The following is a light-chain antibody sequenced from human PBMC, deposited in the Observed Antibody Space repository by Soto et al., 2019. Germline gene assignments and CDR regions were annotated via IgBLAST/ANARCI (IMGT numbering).Light chain of an antibody. CDR3: QQSYSTSIT. CDR2: AAS. J-gene: IGKJ5*01. V-gene: IGKV1-39*01. Sequence: DIQMTQSPSSLSASVGDRVPSTCRASQSISSYLNWYQQKPGKAPKLLIYAASSLQSGVPSRFSGSGSGTDFTLTISSLQPEDFATYYCQQSYSTSITFGQGTRLEIK. CDR1: QSISSY.